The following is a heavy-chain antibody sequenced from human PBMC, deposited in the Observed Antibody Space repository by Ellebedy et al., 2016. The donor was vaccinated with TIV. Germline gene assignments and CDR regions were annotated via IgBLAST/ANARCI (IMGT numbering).Heavy chain of an antibody. Sequence: GGSLRLXXAASGFTFSSYAMSWVRQAPGKGLEWVSAISGSGGSTYYADSVKGRFTISRDNSKNTLYLQMNSLRAEDTAVYHCAKGDSGYDDWGQGTLVTVSS. CDR1: GFTFSSYA. CDR2: ISGSGGST. V-gene: IGHV3-23*01. D-gene: IGHD5-12*01. CDR3: AKGDSGYDD. J-gene: IGHJ4*02.